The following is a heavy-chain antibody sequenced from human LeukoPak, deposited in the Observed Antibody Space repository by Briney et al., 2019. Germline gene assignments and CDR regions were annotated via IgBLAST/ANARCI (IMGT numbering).Heavy chain of an antibody. Sequence: GGSLRLSCAASGFTFSSYAMSWVRQAPGKGLEWVSAISGSGGSTYYADSVKGRFTISRDNSKNTLYLQMNSLRAEDTAVYYCAKVGSSGWYVVYYFDYRGQGTLVTVSS. CDR3: AKVGSSGWYVVYYFDY. D-gene: IGHD6-19*01. J-gene: IGHJ4*02. CDR1: GFTFSSYA. CDR2: ISGSGGST. V-gene: IGHV3-23*01.